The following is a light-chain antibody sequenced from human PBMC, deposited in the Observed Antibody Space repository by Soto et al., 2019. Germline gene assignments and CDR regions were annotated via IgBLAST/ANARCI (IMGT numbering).Light chain of an antibody. V-gene: IGLV8-61*01. J-gene: IGLJ3*02. CDR1: SGSVSTSYY. Sequence: QAVVTQEPSFSVSPGGTVTLTCGLSSGSVSTSYYPSWYQQTPGQAPRTLIYSTNTRSSGVPDRVSGSILGNKAALTITGAQADYDSDYYCVLYLGSGIWVFGGGTKLTVL. CDR2: STN. CDR3: VLYLGSGIWV.